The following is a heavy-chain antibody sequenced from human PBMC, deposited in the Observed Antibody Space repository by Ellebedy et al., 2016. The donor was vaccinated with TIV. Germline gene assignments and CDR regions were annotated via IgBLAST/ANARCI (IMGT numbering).Heavy chain of an antibody. V-gene: IGHV3-23*01. J-gene: IGHJ3*01. CDR1: GFTFNTYA. Sequence: GESLKISXAASGFTFNTYAMSWVRQAPGKGLEWVSTISGSAAGTGTHYADSVRGRFTISRDNSKNTVYLQMNSLKAEDTAVYFCAKGIRLIMMVVADAFDVWGQGTMVTVSS. D-gene: IGHD3-22*01. CDR2: ISGSAAGT. CDR3: AKGIRLIMMVVADAFDV.